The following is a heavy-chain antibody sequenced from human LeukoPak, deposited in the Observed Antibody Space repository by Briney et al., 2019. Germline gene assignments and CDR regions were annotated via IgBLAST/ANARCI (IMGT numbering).Heavy chain of an antibody. V-gene: IGHV4-39*01. CDR2: IYYSGST. CDR3: ARRWPGYSSSWYGNWFDP. D-gene: IGHD6-13*01. J-gene: IGHJ5*02. Sequence: SETLSLTCTVSGGSISSSSYYWGWIRQPPGKGLEWIGSIYYSGSTYYNPSLKSRVTISVDTSKNQFSLKLSSVTAADTAVYHCARRWPGYSSSWYGNWFDPWGQGTLVTVSS. CDR1: GGSISSSSYY.